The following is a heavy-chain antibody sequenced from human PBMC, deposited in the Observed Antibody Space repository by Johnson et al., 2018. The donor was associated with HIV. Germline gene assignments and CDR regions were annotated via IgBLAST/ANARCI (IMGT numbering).Heavy chain of an antibody. CDR2: ISYDGSDK. J-gene: IGHJ3*02. D-gene: IGHD6-19*01. CDR1: GFTFSSYG. V-gene: IGHV3-30*03. Sequence: QVQLVESGGGVVQPGRSLRLSCAASGFTFSSYGMHWARQAPGKGLEWVATISYDGSDKYYADSVKGRFTISRDNSKNTLYLQMNSLRAEDTAVYYCARPVAGMNDAFDIWGQGTMVTVSS. CDR3: ARPVAGMNDAFDI.